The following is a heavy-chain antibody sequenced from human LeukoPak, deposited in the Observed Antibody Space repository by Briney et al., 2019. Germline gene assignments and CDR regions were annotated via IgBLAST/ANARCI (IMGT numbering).Heavy chain of an antibody. CDR3: ARMIGDDAFDI. D-gene: IGHD3-22*01. Sequence: PSETLSLTCTVSGGSISSSSYYWDWTRQPPGKGLEWIGTIYYSGTTYYNPSLKSRVTISVDTSRNQFSLKLSSVTATDTAVYYCARMIGDDAFDIWGQGTMVTVSS. CDR2: IYYSGTT. CDR1: GGSISSSSYY. V-gene: IGHV4-39*01. J-gene: IGHJ3*02.